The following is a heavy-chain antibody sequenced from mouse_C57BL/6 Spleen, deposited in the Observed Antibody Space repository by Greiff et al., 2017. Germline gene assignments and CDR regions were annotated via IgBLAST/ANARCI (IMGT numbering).Heavy chain of an antibody. CDR1: GYTFTDYY. V-gene: IGHV1-76*01. D-gene: IGHD2-1*01. CDR2: IYPGSGNT. J-gene: IGHJ4*01. Sequence: QVQLQQSGAELVRPGASVKLSCKASGYTFTDYYINWVKQRPGQGLEWIARIYPGSGNTYYNEKFKGKATLTAEKSSSTAYMQLSSLTSEDSAVYFCARVRNPRAMDYWGQGTSVTVSS. CDR3: ARVRNPRAMDY.